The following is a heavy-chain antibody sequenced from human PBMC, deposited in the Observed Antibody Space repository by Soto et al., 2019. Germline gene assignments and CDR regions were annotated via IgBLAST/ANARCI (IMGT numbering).Heavy chain of an antibody. CDR1: GFNVGAFA. D-gene: IGHD1-20*01. J-gene: IGHJ4*02. CDR2: ISVSDAFI. Sequence: GGSLRLSCAASGFNVGAFAVNWARQAPGKGLEWVSGISVSDAFIYYADSVRGRFSISRDASENILYLQMNSLRVDDTALYYCTRETVAGITGLDYWGPGTLVTVSS. CDR3: TRETVAGITGLDY. V-gene: IGHV3-23*01.